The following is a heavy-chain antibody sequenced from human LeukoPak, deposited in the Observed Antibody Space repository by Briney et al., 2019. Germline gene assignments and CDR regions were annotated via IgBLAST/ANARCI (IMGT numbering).Heavy chain of an antibody. V-gene: IGHV3-23*01. J-gene: IGHJ5*02. Sequence: GGSLRLSCAASGFTFSSSAMSWVRQAPGKGLEWVSAISNNGGYTYYADSVQGRFTISRDNSKSTLCLQMNSLRAEDTAVYYCARDPVVAATPNWFDPWGQGTLVTVSS. CDR1: GFTFSSSA. CDR2: ISNNGGYT. CDR3: ARDPVVAATPNWFDP. D-gene: IGHD2-15*01.